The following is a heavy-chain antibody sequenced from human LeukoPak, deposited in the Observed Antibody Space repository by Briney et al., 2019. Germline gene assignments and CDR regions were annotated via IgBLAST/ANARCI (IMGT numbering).Heavy chain of an antibody. CDR1: GYTFTSYG. V-gene: IGHV1-18*01. CDR3: ARDLDAGSTFDY. Sequence: GASVKVSCKASGYTFTSYGISWVRQAPGQGLEWMGWISAYNGNTSYAQKLQGRVTMTTDTSTSTAYMGLRSLRSDDTAVYYCARDLDAGSTFDYWGQGTLVTVSS. D-gene: IGHD2-8*01. J-gene: IGHJ4*02. CDR2: ISAYNGNT.